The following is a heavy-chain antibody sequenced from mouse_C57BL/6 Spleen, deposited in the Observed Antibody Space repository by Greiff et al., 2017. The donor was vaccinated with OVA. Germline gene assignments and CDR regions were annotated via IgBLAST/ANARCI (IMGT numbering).Heavy chain of an antibody. CDR2: IDPSDSET. CDR1: GYTFTSYW. CDR3: ARSNYYGSSCVRYFDV. D-gene: IGHD1-1*01. Sequence: VQLQQPGAELVRPGSSVKLSCKASGYTFTSYWMHWVKQRPIQGLEWIGNIDPSDSETHYNQKFKDKATLTVDKSSSTAYMQLSSLTSEDSAVYYCARSNYYGSSCVRYFDVWGKGTTVTVSS. J-gene: IGHJ1*03. V-gene: IGHV1-52*01.